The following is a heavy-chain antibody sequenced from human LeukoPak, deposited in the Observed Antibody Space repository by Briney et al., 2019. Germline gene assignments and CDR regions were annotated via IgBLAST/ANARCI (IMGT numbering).Heavy chain of an antibody. Sequence: GGSLRLSCAASGFTFSSYSMNWVRQAPGKGLEWVSSISSSSSYIYYADSVKGRFTISRDSSKDTLYLQMNSLRAEDAAVYYCAKAPVTTCSGAYCYPFDYWGQGTLVTVSS. CDR2: ISSSSSYI. V-gene: IGHV3-21*04. CDR1: GFTFSSYS. J-gene: IGHJ4*02. D-gene: IGHD2-15*01. CDR3: AKAPVTTCSGAYCYPFDY.